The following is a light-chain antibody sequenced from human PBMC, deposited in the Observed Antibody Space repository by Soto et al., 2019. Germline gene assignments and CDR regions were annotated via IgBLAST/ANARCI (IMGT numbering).Light chain of an antibody. V-gene: IGKV1-6*01. CDR1: QVITDN. Sequence: AIPMTQSPSSLSASIGDRVTITCRASQVITDNLGWYQQKPGKAPKLLIYDASSLQSGVPSRFSGSGSGREFTLTISSLQPEDFATYYCLQEFNYPRTFGQGTKVEI. J-gene: IGKJ1*01. CDR3: LQEFNYPRT. CDR2: DAS.